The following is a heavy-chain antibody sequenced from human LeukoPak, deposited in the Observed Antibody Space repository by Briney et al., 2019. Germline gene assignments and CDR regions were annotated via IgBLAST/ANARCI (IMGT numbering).Heavy chain of an antibody. Sequence: SETLSLTCTVSGGSISSSSYYWGWIRQPPGKGLEWIGSIYYSGSTYYNPSLNSRVTISVDTSKNQFSLKLSSVTPEDTAVYYCVRDRGDAFNIWGQGTMVTVSS. CDR1: GGSISSSSYY. CDR3: VRDRGDAFNI. J-gene: IGHJ3*02. V-gene: IGHV4-39*07. CDR2: IYYSGST. D-gene: IGHD3-16*01.